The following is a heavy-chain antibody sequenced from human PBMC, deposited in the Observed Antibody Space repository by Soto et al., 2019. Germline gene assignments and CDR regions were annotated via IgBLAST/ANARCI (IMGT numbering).Heavy chain of an antibody. D-gene: IGHD3-16*01. Sequence: PSETLSLTCTVSGGSISSYYWSWIRQPPGKGLEWIGYIYYSGSTNYNPSLKSRVTISVDTSKNQFSLKLSSVTAADTAVFYCARQGGHYYYNMDFWGKGTPVTVSS. CDR1: GGSISSYY. V-gene: IGHV4-59*08. J-gene: IGHJ6*03. CDR2: IYYSGST. CDR3: ARQGGHYYYNMDF.